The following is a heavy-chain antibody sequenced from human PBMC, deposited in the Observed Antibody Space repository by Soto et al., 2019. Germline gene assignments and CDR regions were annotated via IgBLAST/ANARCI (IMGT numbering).Heavy chain of an antibody. CDR1: GYTFTNYA. Sequence: QVQLVQSGGELKKPGASVKVSCKASGYTFTNYAISWVRQAPGRGLEWMGWVNTYNGNPNYAQIFQGRVTMTTDTSTGTAYMELRSLKSDDSAVYYCARDSQYSTSWGRCDSWGQGTLVTVSS. CDR3: ARDSQYSTSWGRCDS. J-gene: IGHJ4*02. V-gene: IGHV1-18*01. D-gene: IGHD6-13*01. CDR2: VNTYNGNP.